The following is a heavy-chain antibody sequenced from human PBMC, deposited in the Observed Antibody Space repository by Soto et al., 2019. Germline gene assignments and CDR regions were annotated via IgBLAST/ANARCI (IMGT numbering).Heavy chain of an antibody. V-gene: IGHV3-48*02. D-gene: IGHD3-22*01. CDR2: ISSSSSTI. J-gene: IGHJ5*02. CDR3: ARGPALDYYDSSGYYLNWFDP. Sequence: GGSLRLSCAASGVTFSSYSRNWVRQAPGKGLEWVSYISSSSSTIYYADSVKGRFTISRDNAKNSLYLQMNSLRDEDTAVYYCARGPALDYYDSSGYYLNWFDPWGQGTLVTVSS. CDR1: GVTFSSYS.